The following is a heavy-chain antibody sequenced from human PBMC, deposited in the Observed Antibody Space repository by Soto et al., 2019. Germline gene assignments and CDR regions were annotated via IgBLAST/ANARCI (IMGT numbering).Heavy chain of an antibody. J-gene: IGHJ4*02. D-gene: IGHD2-15*01. CDR1: GFTFSSYA. V-gene: IGHV3-23*01. CDR2: ISGSGGST. Sequence: EVQLLESGGGLVQPGGSLRLSCAASGFTFSSYAMSWVRQAPGKGLESVSAISGSGGSTYYADSVKGRFTISRDNSKNTLYLQMNSLRAEDTAVYYCAKSPGGYCSGGSCYGNYWGQGTLVTVSS. CDR3: AKSPGGYCSGGSCYGNY.